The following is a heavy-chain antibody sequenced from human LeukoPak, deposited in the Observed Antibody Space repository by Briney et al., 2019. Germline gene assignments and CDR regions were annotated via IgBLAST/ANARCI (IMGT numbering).Heavy chain of an antibody. Sequence: GASVKVSCKASGYTFTGYYMHWVRQAPGQGLEWMGWINPNSGGTNYAQKFQGRVTMTRDTSISTAYMELSRLRSDDTAVYYCARSRVGRGVVTYDYWGQGTLVTVSS. V-gene: IGHV1-2*02. J-gene: IGHJ4*02. D-gene: IGHD3-3*01. CDR2: INPNSGGT. CDR1: GYTFTGYY. CDR3: ARSRVGRGVVTYDY.